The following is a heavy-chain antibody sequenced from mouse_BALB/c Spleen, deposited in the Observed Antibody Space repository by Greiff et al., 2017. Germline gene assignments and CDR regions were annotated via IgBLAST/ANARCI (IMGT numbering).Heavy chain of an antibody. V-gene: IGHV2-6-7*01. J-gene: IGHJ3*01. CDR3: ARDVWDYDGGFAY. Sequence: VKLQESGPGLVAPSQSLSITCTVSGFSLTGYGVNWVRQPPGKGLEWLGMIWGDGSTDYSSALKSRLSLSKDNSTSQVFLKMKSLRTDDTARYYCARDVWDYDGGFAYWGQGTLVTVSA. CDR1: GFSLTGYG. D-gene: IGHD2-4*01. CDR2: IWGDGST.